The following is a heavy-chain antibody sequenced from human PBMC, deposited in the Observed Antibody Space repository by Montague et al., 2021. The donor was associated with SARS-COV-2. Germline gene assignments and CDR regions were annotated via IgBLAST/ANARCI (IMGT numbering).Heavy chain of an antibody. V-gene: IGHV3-48*03. CDR1: GFTFSNYD. D-gene: IGHD3-16*02. CDR3: TRDYRSIVGDGLDI. Sequence: SLRLSCAASGFTFSNYDMNWVRQAPGKGPEWISYISTSAYTTSYAGSVKGRFTISRGNDKNSLYLQMNSLRVEDTAVYYCTRDYRSIVGDGLDIWGQGTKVTVSS. J-gene: IGHJ3*02. CDR2: ISTSAYTT.